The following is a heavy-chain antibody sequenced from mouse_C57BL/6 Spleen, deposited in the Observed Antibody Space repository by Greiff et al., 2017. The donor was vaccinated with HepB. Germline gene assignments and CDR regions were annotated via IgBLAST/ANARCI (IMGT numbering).Heavy chain of an antibody. CDR3: ASPHYGSSPFDV. Sequence: EVMLVESGGGLVKPGGSLKLSCAASGFTFSDYGMHWVRQAPEKGLEWVAYISSGSSTIYYADTVKGRFTISRDNAKDTLFLQMTSLRSEDTAMYYCASPHYGSSPFDVWGTGTTVTVSS. D-gene: IGHD1-1*01. J-gene: IGHJ1*03. CDR2: ISSGSSTI. CDR1: GFTFSDYG. V-gene: IGHV5-17*01.